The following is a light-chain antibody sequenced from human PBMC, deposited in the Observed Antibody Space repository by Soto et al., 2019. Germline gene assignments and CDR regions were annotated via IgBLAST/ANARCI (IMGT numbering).Light chain of an antibody. J-gene: IGKJ1*01. CDR1: QSVSSSF. CDR2: GAS. V-gene: IGKV3-20*01. CDR3: QHYNSYSEA. Sequence: EIVLTQSPGTLSLSPGERATLSCRASQSVSSSFLAWYQQKPGQAPRLLIYGASNRATGIPDRFSGSGSGTDFTLTISRLEPDDFATYYCQHYNSYSEAFGQGTKVELK.